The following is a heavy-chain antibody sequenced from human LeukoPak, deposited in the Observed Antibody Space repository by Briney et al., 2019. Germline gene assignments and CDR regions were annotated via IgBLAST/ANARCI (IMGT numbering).Heavy chain of an antibody. V-gene: IGHV4-59*01. CDR2: IYYSGST. CDR1: GGSISSYY. CDR3: ARGGSGWWGEDY. J-gene: IGHJ4*02. Sequence: SETLSLSCTVSGGSISSYYWSWIRRPSGKGLEWIGYIYYSGSTNYNPSLKSRVTISVDTSKNQFSLKLSSVTAADTAVYYCARGGSGWWGEDYWGQGTLVTVSS. D-gene: IGHD6-19*01.